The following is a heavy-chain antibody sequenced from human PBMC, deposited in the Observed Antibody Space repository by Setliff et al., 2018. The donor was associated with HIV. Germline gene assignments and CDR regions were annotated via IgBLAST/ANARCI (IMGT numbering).Heavy chain of an antibody. CDR3: ATFADGPDS. V-gene: IGHV3-7*01. Sequence: HPGGSLRLSCAASGFTFSSRWMTWVRQAPGKGLEWVATIKEDGREKYYVGSVKGRFTISRDNAKRSLYLQMNRLKTDDTAFYYCATFADGPDSWGQGTLVTVSS. J-gene: IGHJ4*02. D-gene: IGHD3-3*01. CDR2: IKEDGREK. CDR1: GFTFSSRW.